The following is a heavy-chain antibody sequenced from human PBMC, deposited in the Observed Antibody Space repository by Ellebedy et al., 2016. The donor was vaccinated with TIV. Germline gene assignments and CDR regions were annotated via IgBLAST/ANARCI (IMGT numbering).Heavy chain of an antibody. CDR1: GGSISGSSYY. J-gene: IGHJ4*02. CDR3: ARRPPRGGPISTDDY. Sequence: SETLSLXXTVSGGSISGSSYYWGWIRQPPGKGLEWIGSIYYSGSTYYNPSLKSRVTISVDTSKNQFSLKLSSVTAADTAVYYCARRPPRGGPISTDDYWGQGTLVTVSS. CDR2: IYYSGST. D-gene: IGHD2-8*02. V-gene: IGHV4-39*01.